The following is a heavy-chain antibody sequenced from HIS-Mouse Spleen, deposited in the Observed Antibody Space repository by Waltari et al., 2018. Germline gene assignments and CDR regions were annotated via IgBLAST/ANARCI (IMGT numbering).Heavy chain of an antibody. CDR3: AHRSNGLFYSSDAFDI. D-gene: IGHD6-13*01. Sequence: QITLKESGPTLVKPTQTLTLTCTFSGFSLSTSGVGVGWTRQPPGKALEWLAVIYWDDDKRYSPSLKSRLTITKDTSKNQVVLTMTNMDPVDTATYYCAHRSNGLFYSSDAFDIWGQGTMVTVSS. CDR2: IYWDDDK. J-gene: IGHJ3*02. V-gene: IGHV2-5*02. CDR1: GFSLSTSGVG.